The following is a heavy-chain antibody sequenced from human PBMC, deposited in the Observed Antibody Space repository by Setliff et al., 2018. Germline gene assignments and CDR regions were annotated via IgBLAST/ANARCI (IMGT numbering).Heavy chain of an antibody. CDR2: INSDGSTT. CDR1: EFTLSTYW. CDR3: AKPVLSPFDY. D-gene: IGHD2-2*01. V-gene: IGHV3-74*01. J-gene: IGHJ4*02. Sequence: GGSLRLSCAASEFTLSTYWIHWVRQAPRKGLVWVSRINSDGSTTTYADSVKGRFTIPRDNGKNTLYLQMNSLRAEDTAVYYCAKPVLSPFDYWGQGTLVTVSS.